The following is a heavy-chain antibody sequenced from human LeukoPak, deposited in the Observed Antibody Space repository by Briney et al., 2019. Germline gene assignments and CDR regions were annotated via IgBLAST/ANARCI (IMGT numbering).Heavy chain of an antibody. V-gene: IGHV3-30*04. D-gene: IGHD4-11*01. CDR2: ISYDGSNK. J-gene: IGHJ4*02. Sequence: GGSLRLSCAASGFTFSSYAMHWVRQAPGKGLEWVAVISYDGSNKYYADSVKGRFTVSRDNSKNTLYLQMNSLRAEDTAVYYCARDPSKDYFDYWGQGTLVTVSS. CDR3: ARDPSKDYFDY. CDR1: GFTFSSYA.